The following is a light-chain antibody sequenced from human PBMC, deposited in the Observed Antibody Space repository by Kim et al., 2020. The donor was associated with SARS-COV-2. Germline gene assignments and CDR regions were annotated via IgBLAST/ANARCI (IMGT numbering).Light chain of an antibody. V-gene: IGKV1-27*01. CDR3: QNYDDAPLT. Sequence: TSVEDQATVTCRASLDICYHLAWYQQSPGEIPILLIYAASSLHTGGPSLFSGSGSVTYFTLTITSLQPEDAAVYYCQNYDDAPLTFGGGTKVDSK. CDR1: LDICYH. CDR2: AAS. J-gene: IGKJ4*01.